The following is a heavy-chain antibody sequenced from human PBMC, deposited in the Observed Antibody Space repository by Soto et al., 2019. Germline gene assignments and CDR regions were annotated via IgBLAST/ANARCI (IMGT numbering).Heavy chain of an antibody. Sequence: GGSLRLSCAASGFTFSSYAMSWVRQAPGKGLEWVSAISGSGGSTYYADSVKGRFTISRDNSKNTLYLQMNSLRAEDTAVYYCAKDAPGYSSSWYERDFDYWGQGTLVTVSS. CDR2: ISGSGGST. CDR3: AKDAPGYSSSWYERDFDY. CDR1: GFTFSSYA. D-gene: IGHD6-13*01. J-gene: IGHJ4*02. V-gene: IGHV3-23*01.